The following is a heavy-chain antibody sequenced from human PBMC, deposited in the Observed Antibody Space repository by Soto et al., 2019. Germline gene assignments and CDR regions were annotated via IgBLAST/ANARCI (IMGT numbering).Heavy chain of an antibody. D-gene: IGHD2-2*01. CDR1: GYTFTSYA. CDR2: INAGNGST. J-gene: IGHJ3*02. Sequence: ASVKVSCKASGYTFTSYAMHWVRQAPGQRLEWMGWINAGNGSTSYAQKFQGRVTMTRDTSTSTVYMELSSLRSEDTAVYYCARDEVVVVPAATRLDAFDIWGQGTMVTVSS. CDR3: ARDEVVVVPAATRLDAFDI. V-gene: IGHV1-3*01.